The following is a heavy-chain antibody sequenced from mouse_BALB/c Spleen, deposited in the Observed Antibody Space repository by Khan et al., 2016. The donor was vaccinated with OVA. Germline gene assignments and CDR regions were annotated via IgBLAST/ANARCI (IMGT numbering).Heavy chain of an antibody. V-gene: IGHV3-8*02. CDR2: MISSGYT. CDR1: GDSISSGY. Sequence: EVQLQESGPSLVQPSQTLSLTCSVTGDSISSGYWSWIRKFPGNKLEYMGYMISSGYTYYNPSLISRISITRHTSKTQYYLQLISVTADDTATYYCARSTYRYAFAYWGQGTLVTVSA. J-gene: IGHJ3*01. CDR3: ARSTYRYAFAY. D-gene: IGHD2-14*01.